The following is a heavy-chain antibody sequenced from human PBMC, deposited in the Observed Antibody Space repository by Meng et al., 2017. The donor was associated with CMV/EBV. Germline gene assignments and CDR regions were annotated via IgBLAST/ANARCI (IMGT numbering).Heavy chain of an antibody. V-gene: IGHV1-69*05. D-gene: IGHD5-24*01. CDR3: ASNGYTSGYYYYYGMDI. CDR1: GGTFSSYA. Sequence: SVKVSCKASGGTFSSYAISWVRQAPGQGLEWMGGIIPIFGTANYAQKFQGRVTITTDESTSTAYMELSSLRSEDTAVYYCASNGYTSGYYYYYGMDIWGQGTTVTVSS. J-gene: IGHJ6*02. CDR2: IIPIFGTA.